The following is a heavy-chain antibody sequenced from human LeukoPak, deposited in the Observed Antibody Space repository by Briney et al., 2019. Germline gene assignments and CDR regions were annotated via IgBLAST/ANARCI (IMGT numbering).Heavy chain of an antibody. J-gene: IGHJ5*02. V-gene: IGHV3-21*01. D-gene: IGHD2-15*01. CDR3: AGYCSGGSCSA. Sequence: GGSLRLSCAASGFTFSSYSMNWVRQAPREGLEWVSSISSSSSYIYYADPVKGRFTISRDNAKNSLYLQMNSLRAEDTAVYYCAGYCSGGSCSAWGQGTLVTVSS. CDR1: GFTFSSYS. CDR2: ISSSSSYI.